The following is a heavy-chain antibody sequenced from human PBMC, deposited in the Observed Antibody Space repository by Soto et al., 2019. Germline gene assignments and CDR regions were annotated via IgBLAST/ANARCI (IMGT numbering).Heavy chain of an antibody. D-gene: IGHD3-10*01. V-gene: IGHV3-9*01. Sequence: GGSLRLSCAASGFTFDDYAMHWVRQAPGKGLEWVSGISWNSGSIGYADSVKGRFTISRDNAKNSLYLQMNSLRAEDTALYYCAKDIKVRGVIASNLFDPWGQGTLVTVSS. J-gene: IGHJ5*02. CDR3: AKDIKVRGVIASNLFDP. CDR2: ISWNSGSI. CDR1: GFTFDDYA.